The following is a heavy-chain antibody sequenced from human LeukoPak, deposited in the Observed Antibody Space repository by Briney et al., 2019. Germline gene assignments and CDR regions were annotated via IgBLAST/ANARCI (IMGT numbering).Heavy chain of an antibody. CDR2: IYYSGST. J-gene: IGHJ4*02. CDR3: ARDPYDYVWGSYRYPY. Sequence: KPSETLSLTCTVSGGSISSSSYYWGWIRQPPGKGLEWIGSIYYSGSTYYNPSLKSRVTISVDTSKNQFSLKLSSVTAADTAVYYCARDPYDYVWGSYRYPYWGQGTLVTVSS. V-gene: IGHV4-39*07. D-gene: IGHD3-16*02. CDR1: GGSISSSSYY.